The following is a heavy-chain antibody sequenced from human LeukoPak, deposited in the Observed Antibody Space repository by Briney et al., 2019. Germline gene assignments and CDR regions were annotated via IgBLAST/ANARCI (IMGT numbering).Heavy chain of an antibody. CDR2: INPNSGGT. Sequence: ASVKVSCKASGYTFTGYYMHWVRQAPGQGLEWMGRINPNSGGTNYAQKFQGRVTMTRDTSISTAYMELSRLRSDDTAVYYCARVRRLVLGTGDFDYWGQGTLVTVSS. CDR1: GYTFTGYY. CDR3: ARVRRLVLGTGDFDY. J-gene: IGHJ4*02. V-gene: IGHV1-2*06. D-gene: IGHD6-19*01.